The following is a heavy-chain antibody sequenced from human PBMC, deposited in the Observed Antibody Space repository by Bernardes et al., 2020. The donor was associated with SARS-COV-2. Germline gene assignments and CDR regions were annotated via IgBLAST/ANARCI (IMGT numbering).Heavy chain of an antibody. J-gene: IGHJ4*02. CDR3: TIAKACGTSCYILDY. D-gene: IGHD2-2*02. V-gene: IGHV3-30*04. CDR1: GFTFSDYA. CDR2: ISSDGSNK. Sequence: GGSLQLSCAASGFTFSDYAMHWVRQAPGKGLACVAIISSDGSNKVYADSVKGRFTISRDNSKNTLYLQVDSLRTEDTAVYYCTIAKACGTSCYILDYWGQGTLVTVSS.